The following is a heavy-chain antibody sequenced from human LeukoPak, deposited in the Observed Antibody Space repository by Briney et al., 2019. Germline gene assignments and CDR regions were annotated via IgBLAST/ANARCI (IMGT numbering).Heavy chain of an antibody. V-gene: IGHV3-21*06. D-gene: IGHD1-26*01. CDR1: GFAFSTYS. CDR3: ARGRGELLG. CDR2: ITSVSSSI. J-gene: IGHJ4*02. Sequence: GGSLRLSCAASGFAFSTYSMNWVRQAPGKGLEWVSSITSVSSSIKYADSLKGRFTISRDNAKNLLYLQMNSLRAEDTAVYYCARGRGELLGWGQGTLVTVSS.